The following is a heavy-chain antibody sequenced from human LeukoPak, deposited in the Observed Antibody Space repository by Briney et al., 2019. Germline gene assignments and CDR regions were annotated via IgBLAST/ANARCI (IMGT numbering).Heavy chain of an antibody. CDR2: FDPEDGET. V-gene: IGHV1-24*01. Sequence: ASVKVSCKVSGYTLTELSMHWVRQAPGKGLEWMGGFDPEDGETIYAQKFQGRVTMTEDTSTDTAYMELSSLRAEDTAVYYCARDLRAWENYYYGMDVWGQGTTVIVSS. J-gene: IGHJ6*02. CDR3: ARDLRAWENYYYGMDV. D-gene: IGHD1-26*01. CDR1: GYTLTELS.